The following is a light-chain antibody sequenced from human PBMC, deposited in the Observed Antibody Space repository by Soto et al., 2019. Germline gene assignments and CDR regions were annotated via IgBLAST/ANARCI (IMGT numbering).Light chain of an antibody. J-gene: IGKJ2*03. CDR2: GAS. V-gene: IGKV3-20*01. CDR1: QSVSSSY. Sequence: EMVLTQSPGTLSLSPGERATLSCRASQSVSSSYFAWYQQKPGQAPRLLIYGASSRATGIPDRFSGSGSGTDFTLTIRTLEPEDFAVYYCQQYGGSPYSFGQGTKLDIK. CDR3: QQYGGSPYS.